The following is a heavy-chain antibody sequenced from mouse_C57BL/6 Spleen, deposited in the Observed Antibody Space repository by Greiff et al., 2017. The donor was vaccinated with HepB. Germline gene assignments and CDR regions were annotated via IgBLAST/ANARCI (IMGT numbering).Heavy chain of an antibody. CDR2: INPSNGGT. J-gene: IGHJ2*01. Sequence: QVQLQQSGTELVKPGASVKLSCKASGYTFTSYWMHWVKQRPGQGLEWIGNINPSNGGTNYNEKFKSKATLTVDKSSSTAYMQLSSLTSEDSAVYYCAREEENTMVTTRVDDWGQGTTLTVSS. CDR1: GYTFTSYW. CDR3: AREEENTMVTTRVDD. D-gene: IGHD2-2*01. V-gene: IGHV1-53*01.